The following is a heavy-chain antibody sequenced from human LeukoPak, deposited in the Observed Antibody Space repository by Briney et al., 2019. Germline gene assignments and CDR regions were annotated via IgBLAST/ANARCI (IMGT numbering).Heavy chain of an antibody. CDR2: IYPGDSDT. Sequence: GESLQISCKGSGYSFTSYWIGWVRQMPGKGLEWMGIIYPGDSDTRYSPSFQGQVTISADKSICTAYLQWSSLKASDTAMYYCARAQQYYYYGMDVWGQGTTVTVSS. V-gene: IGHV5-51*01. D-gene: IGHD1/OR15-1a*01. CDR3: ARAQQYYYYGMDV. J-gene: IGHJ6*02. CDR1: GYSFTSYW.